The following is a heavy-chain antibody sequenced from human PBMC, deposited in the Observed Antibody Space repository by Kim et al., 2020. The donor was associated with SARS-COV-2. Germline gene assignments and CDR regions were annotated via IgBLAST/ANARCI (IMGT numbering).Heavy chain of an antibody. Sequence: GGSLRLSCAASGFTFSSYGMHWVRQAPGKGLEWVAVISYDGSNKYYADSVKGRFTISRDNSKNTLYLQMNSLRAEDTAVYYCAKDGGPTMVRGVGYYYYGMDVWGQGTTVTVSS. CDR1: GFTFSSYG. CDR3: AKDGGPTMVRGVGYYYYGMDV. D-gene: IGHD3-10*01. V-gene: IGHV3-30*18. CDR2: ISYDGSNK. J-gene: IGHJ6*02.